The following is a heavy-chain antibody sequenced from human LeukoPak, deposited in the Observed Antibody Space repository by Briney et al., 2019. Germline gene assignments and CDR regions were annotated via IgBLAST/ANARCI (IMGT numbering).Heavy chain of an antibody. D-gene: IGHD2-21*02. CDR1: GFTFSSYA. CDR3: AKGGGDSWHGFDY. J-gene: IGHJ4*02. V-gene: IGHV3-23*01. CDR2: ISGGGGST. Sequence: GGSLRLSCAASGFTFSSYAMSWVRQAPGKGLEWVSGISGGGGSTNYADSVKGRFTISRDNSKNTLYLQMNSLGAEDTALYYCAKGGGDSWHGFDYWGQGTLVTVSS.